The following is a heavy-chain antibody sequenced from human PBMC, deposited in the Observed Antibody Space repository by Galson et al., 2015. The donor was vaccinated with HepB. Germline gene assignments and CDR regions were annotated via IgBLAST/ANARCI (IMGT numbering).Heavy chain of an antibody. CDR3: ARVMIGCTNGVCHYDY. V-gene: IGHV3-21*01. J-gene: IGHJ4*02. CDR1: GFTFSSYS. CDR2: ISTSSSYI. Sequence: SLRLSCAASGFTFSSYSMNWVRQAPGKGLEWVSSISTSSSYIYYADSVKGRFTISIDNAKNSLYLQMNSLRAEDTAVYYCARVMIGCTNGVCHYDYWGQGTLVTVSS. D-gene: IGHD2-8*01.